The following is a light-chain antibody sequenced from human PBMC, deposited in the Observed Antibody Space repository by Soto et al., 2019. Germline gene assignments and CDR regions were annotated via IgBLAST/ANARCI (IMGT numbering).Light chain of an antibody. Sequence: DIVMTQSPDSLAVSLGERATINCKSSQSVLYRSNNKNYLAWYQQKPGQPPKLLIYWASTRESGVPDRFSGSGSGTDFTLTISSLHAEDVAVYYCQEYYSNPISFGPGTKVDIK. J-gene: IGKJ3*01. CDR1: QSVLYRSNNKNY. CDR3: QEYYSNPIS. CDR2: WAS. V-gene: IGKV4-1*01.